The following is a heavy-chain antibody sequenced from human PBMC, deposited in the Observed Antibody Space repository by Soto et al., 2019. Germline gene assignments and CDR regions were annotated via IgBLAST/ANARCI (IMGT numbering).Heavy chain of an antibody. V-gene: IGHV1-24*01. CDR3: ARGGRGTWFGELWAIDYYGMDV. CDR1: GYTLTELS. Sequence: ASVKVSCKVSGYTLTELSMHWVRQAPGKGLEWMGGFDPEDGETIYAQKFQGRVTMTEDTSTDTAYMELSRLRSDDTAVYYCARGGRGTWFGELWAIDYYGMDVWGQGTTVTVSS. CDR2: FDPEDGET. J-gene: IGHJ6*02. D-gene: IGHD3-10*01.